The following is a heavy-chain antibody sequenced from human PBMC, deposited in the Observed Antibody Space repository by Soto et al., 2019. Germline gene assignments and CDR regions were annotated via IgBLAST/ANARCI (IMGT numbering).Heavy chain of an antibody. CDR2: MYHSGST. J-gene: IGHJ4*02. Sequence: SETLSLTCAVSGGSISSGGYSWSWIRQPPGKGLEWIGYMYHSGSTYYKPSLKSRVTISIERSKKQLSLKLSSVTAADTAVYYCARVSLGYGDFDYWGQGTQVT. V-gene: IGHV4-30-2*01. D-gene: IGHD5-18*01. CDR1: GGSISSGGYS. CDR3: ARVSLGYGDFDY.